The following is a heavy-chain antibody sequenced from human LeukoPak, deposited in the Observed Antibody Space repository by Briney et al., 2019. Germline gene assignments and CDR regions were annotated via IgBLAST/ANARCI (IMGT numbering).Heavy chain of an antibody. J-gene: IGHJ4*02. CDR3: AKRGVVIRVILVGFHKEAYYFDS. Sequence: GGSLRLSCAVSGITLSNYGMSWVRQAPGKGLEWVASISDSGGGTKYADSVKGRFTISGDNPKNTLYLQMNSLRAEDTAVYFCAKRGVVIRVILVGFHKEAYYFDSWGQGALVTVSS. D-gene: IGHD3-22*01. V-gene: IGHV3-23*01. CDR1: GITLSNYG. CDR2: ISDSGGGT.